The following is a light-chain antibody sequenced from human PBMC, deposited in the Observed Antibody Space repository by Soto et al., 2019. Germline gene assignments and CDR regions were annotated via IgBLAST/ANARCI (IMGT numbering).Light chain of an antibody. Sequence: DIQMTQSPSTLSASVGDRVTITCRASQSIGNSLAWYQQKSGRAPKLLTYEASNLESGVPSRFSGSGSGTEFTLTISSLQPDDFATYSCQQYYSMRTCGQGPKVEIK. V-gene: IGKV1-5*03. J-gene: IGKJ1*01. CDR2: EAS. CDR1: QSIGNS. CDR3: QQYYSMRT.